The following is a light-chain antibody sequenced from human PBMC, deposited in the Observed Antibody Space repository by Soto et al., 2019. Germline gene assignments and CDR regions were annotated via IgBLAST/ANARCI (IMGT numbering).Light chain of an antibody. V-gene: IGLV2-14*01. CDR3: SSYTRSSTVV. CDR1: SSDVGGYNY. CDR2: DVS. J-gene: IGLJ2*01. Sequence: QSALTQPASVSGSPGQSITISCTGTSSDVGGYNYVSWYQKHPGKDPKLMIYDVSNRPSGVSNRFSGSKSGNTACLTISGLQAEDEADYYCSSYTRSSTVVFGGGTKLTVL.